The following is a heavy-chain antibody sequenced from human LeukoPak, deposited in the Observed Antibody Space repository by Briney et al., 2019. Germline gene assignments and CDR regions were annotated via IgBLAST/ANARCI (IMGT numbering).Heavy chain of an antibody. J-gene: IGHJ4*02. D-gene: IGHD3-10*01. CDR3: ARVGGGLLWFGELSGWDDY. CDR1: GYDFPSHG. CDR2: INTYNGNT. Sequence: ASVTVSCKASGYDFPSHGISWVRQAPGQGLDWMGWINTYNGNTNYAQKLQGRVTMTRDMSTSTVYMELSSLRSEDTAVYYCARVGGGLLWFGELSGWDDYWGQGTLVTVSS. V-gene: IGHV1-18*01.